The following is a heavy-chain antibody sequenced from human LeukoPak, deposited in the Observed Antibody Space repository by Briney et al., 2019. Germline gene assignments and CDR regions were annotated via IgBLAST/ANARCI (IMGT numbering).Heavy chain of an antibody. CDR2: ISYDGSNK. J-gene: IGHJ4*02. V-gene: IGHV3-30-3*01. CDR1: GFTFSSYA. CDR3: TRRDYYGSGSYSDFDY. D-gene: IGHD3-10*01. Sequence: GGSLRLSCAASGFTFSSYAMHWVRQAPGKGLEWVAVISYDGSNKYYADSVKGRFTISRDNSKNTLYLQMNSLRAEDTAVYYCTRRDYYGSGSYSDFDYWGQGTLVTVSS.